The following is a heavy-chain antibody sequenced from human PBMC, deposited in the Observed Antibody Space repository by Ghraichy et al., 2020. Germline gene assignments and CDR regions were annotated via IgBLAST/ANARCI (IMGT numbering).Heavy chain of an antibody. D-gene: IGHD2-15*01. CDR2: IKNKANNYAT. V-gene: IGHV3-73*01. J-gene: IGHJ4*02. CDR3: TPAYCSGASCPAYFDY. Sequence: SCAASGFTFSGSAMHWVRQASGKGLEWVGRIKNKANNYATAYGASVKGRFTISRDDSKNTAYLQMDGLKTEDTAVYYCTPAYCSGASCPAYFDYWGQGTLVTVSS. CDR1: GFTFSGSA.